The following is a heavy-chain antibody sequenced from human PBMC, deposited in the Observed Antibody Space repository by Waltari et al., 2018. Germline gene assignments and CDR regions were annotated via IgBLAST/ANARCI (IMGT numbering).Heavy chain of an antibody. CDR3: VNQDRTGVYTSISGWGGAFHV. CDR1: GFTFSSYA. Sequence: EVQLLESGGGLVQPGGSLRLSCAASGFTFSSYAMSWVRQAPGKGLAWVSAISGSGGSTYYADSGKGRFTISSENSKDTLYLQMNSLRAEDTAVYYCVNQDRTGVYTSISGWGGAFHVWGQGTMVTVSS. V-gene: IGHV3-23*01. D-gene: IGHD1-26*01. CDR2: ISGSGGST. J-gene: IGHJ3*01.